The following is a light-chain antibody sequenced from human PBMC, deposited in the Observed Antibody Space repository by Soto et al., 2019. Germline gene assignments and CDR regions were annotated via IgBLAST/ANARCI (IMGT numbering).Light chain of an antibody. Sequence: DIQMTQSPSSLSASVGDTVTITCRASQSIGKHLNWYQQKPGKAPKFLIYSVSSLQSGVPSRFSGSGSGTDLALPITSLQPQDFATYDCQQGYSSAITFGQATRLE. CDR1: QSIGKH. V-gene: IGKV1-39*01. CDR2: SVS. CDR3: QQGYSSAIT. J-gene: IGKJ5*01.